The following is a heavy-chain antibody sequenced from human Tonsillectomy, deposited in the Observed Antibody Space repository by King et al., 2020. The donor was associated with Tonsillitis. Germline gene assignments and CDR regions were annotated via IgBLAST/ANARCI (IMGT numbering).Heavy chain of an antibody. Sequence: VQLQESGPGLVKPSETLSLTCSVSGGSIRNHYWSWIRQPPGKGLGYIGHTYYSRNSDYNPSLKSRVTISVDTSKNQFSLKLTSVTAADTAIYYCARTPGYGDYDYWGQGALVTVSS. J-gene: IGHJ4*02. D-gene: IGHD5-12*01. CDR1: GGSIRNHY. CDR2: TYYSRNS. CDR3: ARTPGYGDYDY. V-gene: IGHV4-59*08.